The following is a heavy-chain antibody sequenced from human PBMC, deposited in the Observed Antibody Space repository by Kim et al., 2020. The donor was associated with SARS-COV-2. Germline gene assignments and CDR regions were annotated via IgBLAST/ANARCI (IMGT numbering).Heavy chain of an antibody. Sequence: GGSLRLSCAASGFTFSSYSMNWVRQAPGKGLEWVSYISSSSSTIYYADSVKGRFTISRDNAKNSLYLQMNSLRDEDTAVYYCATADYSSGWDRDYWGQGTLVTVSS. V-gene: IGHV3-48*02. CDR2: ISSSSSTI. D-gene: IGHD6-19*01. CDR1: GFTFSSYS. CDR3: ATADYSSGWDRDY. J-gene: IGHJ4*02.